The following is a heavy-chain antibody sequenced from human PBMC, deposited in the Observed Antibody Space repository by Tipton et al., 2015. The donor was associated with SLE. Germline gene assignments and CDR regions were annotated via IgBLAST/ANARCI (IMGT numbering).Heavy chain of an antibody. CDR1: GYTFSDSS. CDR3: TRDGEY. Sequence: SLRLSCAASGYTFSDSSMHWVRQASGKGLEWVGRIRNKANTYATAYAASVKGRFTISRDDSKNTAYLQMNSLKTEDTAVYYCTRDGEYWGQGTLVTVSS. D-gene: IGHD3-10*01. V-gene: IGHV3-73*01. J-gene: IGHJ4*02. CDR2: IRNKANTYAT.